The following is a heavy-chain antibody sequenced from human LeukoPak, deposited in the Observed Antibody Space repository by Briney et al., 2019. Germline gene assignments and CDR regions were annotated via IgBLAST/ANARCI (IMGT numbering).Heavy chain of an antibody. Sequence: SETLSLTCAVSGYSISSGYYWGWIRQPPGKGLEWIGSIYHSGSTYYNPSLKSRGTISVDTSKNQFSLKLSSVTAADTAVYYCARTWDDWGQGTLVTVSS. J-gene: IGHJ4*02. CDR2: IYHSGST. CDR1: GYSISSGYY. V-gene: IGHV4-38-2*01. D-gene: IGHD1-26*01. CDR3: ARTWDD.